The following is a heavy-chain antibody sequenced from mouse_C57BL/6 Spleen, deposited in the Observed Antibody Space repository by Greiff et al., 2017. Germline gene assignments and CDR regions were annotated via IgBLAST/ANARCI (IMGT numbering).Heavy chain of an antibody. Sequence: QVQLQQPGAELVKPGASVKLSCKASGYTFTSYWMHWVKQRPGQGLEWIGMIHPNSGSTNYNEKFKSKATLTVDKASSTAYMQLSSLTSEDSAVYYCARYHDDDDNWYFDVWGTGTTVTVSS. CDR1: GYTFTSYW. CDR2: IHPNSGST. CDR3: ARYHDDDDNWYFDV. D-gene: IGHD2-4*01. V-gene: IGHV1-64*01. J-gene: IGHJ1*03.